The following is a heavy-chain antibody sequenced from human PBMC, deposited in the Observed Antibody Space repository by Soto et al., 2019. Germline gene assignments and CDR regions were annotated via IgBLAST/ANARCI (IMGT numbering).Heavy chain of an antibody. CDR2: IIPIFGTA. CDR3: AREGHSSGYYLNDAFDI. D-gene: IGHD3-22*01. V-gene: IGHV1-69*13. J-gene: IGHJ3*02. Sequence: ASVKVSCKASGGTFSSYAISWVRQAPGQGLEWMGGIIPIFGTANYTQKFQGRVTITADESTSTAYMELSSLRSEDTAVYYCAREGHSSGYYLNDAFDIWGQGTMVT. CDR1: GGTFSSYA.